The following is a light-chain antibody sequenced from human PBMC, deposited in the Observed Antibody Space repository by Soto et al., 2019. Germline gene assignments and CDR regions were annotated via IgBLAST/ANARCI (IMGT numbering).Light chain of an antibody. J-gene: IGLJ2*01. Sequence: QAVVTQPPSVSGAPGQRVTISCTGSSSNIGAGYDVHWYQQLPGTAPKLLIYGNSNRPSGVPDRFSGSKSGTSASLAITGLQAEDEADYYCQSYDSSLRGVFGGETKLTVL. V-gene: IGLV1-40*01. CDR1: SSNIGAGYD. CDR2: GNS. CDR3: QSYDSSLRGV.